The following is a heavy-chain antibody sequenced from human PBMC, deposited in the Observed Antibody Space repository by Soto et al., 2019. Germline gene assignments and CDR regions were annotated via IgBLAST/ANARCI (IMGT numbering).Heavy chain of an antibody. CDR2: ISGSGGST. CDR1: GFTFSSYA. J-gene: IGHJ6*02. CDR3: AKEGTTYDSSGYFPYYYYGMDV. Sequence: GGSLRLSCAASGFTFSSYAMSWVRQAPGKGLEWVSAISGSGGSTYYADSVKGRFTISRDNSKNTLYLQMNSLRAEDTAVYYCAKEGTTYDSSGYFPYYYYGMDVWGQGTTVTVSS. D-gene: IGHD3-22*01. V-gene: IGHV3-23*01.